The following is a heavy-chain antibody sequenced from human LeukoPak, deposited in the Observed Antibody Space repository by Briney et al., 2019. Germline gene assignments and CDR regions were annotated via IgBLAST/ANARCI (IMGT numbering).Heavy chain of an antibody. V-gene: IGHV3-11*01. J-gene: IGHJ4*02. D-gene: IGHD6-13*01. CDR1: GFTFSDYY. CDR3: RLTPTARQQQLRLPRNDY. CDR2: ISRSSSNI. Sequence: KSGGPVRLSCAASGFTFSDYYMSGLREAPGKGREGGAYISRSSSNIYYADPVKGRFTSCRDNAKDPLYLQLNSRSAEDRAVFSCRLTPTARQQQLRLPRNDYWGQGTLITVSS.